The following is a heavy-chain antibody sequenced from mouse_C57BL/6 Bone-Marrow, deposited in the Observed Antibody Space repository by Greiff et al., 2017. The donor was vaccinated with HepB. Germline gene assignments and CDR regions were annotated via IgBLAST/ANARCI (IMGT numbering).Heavy chain of an antibody. CDR1: GYTFTSYW. V-gene: IGHV1-74*01. CDR2: IHPSDSDT. CDR3: EIGGGLLWQLRGYFDY. Sequence: QVQLQQPGAELVKPGASVKVSCKASGYTFTSYWMHWVKQRPGQGLEWIGRIHPSDSDTNYNQKFKGKATLTVDKSSSTAYMQLSSLTSEDSAVSYCEIGGGLLWQLRGYFDYWGQGTTLTVSS. J-gene: IGHJ2*01. D-gene: IGHD2-1*01.